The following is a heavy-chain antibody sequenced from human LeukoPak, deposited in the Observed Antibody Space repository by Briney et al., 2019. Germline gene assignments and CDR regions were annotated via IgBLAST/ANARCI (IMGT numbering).Heavy chain of an antibody. CDR2: IYYSGST. J-gene: IGHJ4*02. CDR1: GGSISSGDYY. D-gene: IGHD3-22*01. Sequence: NSSETLSLTCTVSGGSISSGDYYWSWIRQPPGKGLEWIGYIYYSGSTYYNPSLKSRVTISVDTSKNQFSLKLSSVTAADTAVFYCARRNYYDSSGYQYYFDYWGQGTLVTVSS. V-gene: IGHV4-30-4*01. CDR3: ARRNYYDSSGYQYYFDY.